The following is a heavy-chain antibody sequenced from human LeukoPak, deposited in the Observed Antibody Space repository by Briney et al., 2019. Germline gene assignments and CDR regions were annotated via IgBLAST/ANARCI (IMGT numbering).Heavy chain of an antibody. Sequence: GESLKISCKGSGYSFTSYWIGWVRQMPGKGLEWMGIIYPGDSDTRYSPSFQGQVTISTDKSISTAYLQWSSLKASDTAMYYCARGATVTTTPYYYYGMDVWGQGTTVTVSS. J-gene: IGHJ6*02. D-gene: IGHD4-11*01. CDR2: IYPGDSDT. CDR3: ARGATVTTTPYYYYGMDV. V-gene: IGHV5-51*01. CDR1: GYSFTSYW.